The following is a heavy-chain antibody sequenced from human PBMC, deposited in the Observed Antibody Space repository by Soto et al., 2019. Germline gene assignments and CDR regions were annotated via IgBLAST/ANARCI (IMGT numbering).Heavy chain of an antibody. D-gene: IGHD6-13*01. Sequence: EVQLLESGGGLVQPGGSLRLSCAASGFTFSSYAMNWVRQAPGKGLEWVSGISGSGYSTYYADSVKGRFTISRDNSKNTLYLQMNSLRAEDTAVYYCGGSSSWKDYWGQGTLVTVSS. CDR3: GGSSSWKDY. CDR2: ISGSGYST. J-gene: IGHJ4*02. CDR1: GFTFSSYA. V-gene: IGHV3-23*01.